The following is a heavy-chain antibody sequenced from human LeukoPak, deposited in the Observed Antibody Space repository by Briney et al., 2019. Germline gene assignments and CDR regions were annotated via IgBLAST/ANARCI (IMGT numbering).Heavy chain of an antibody. CDR3: AIEIRPKDY. J-gene: IGHJ4*02. Sequence: GGSLRLSCTASGFAFSNHAMSWVRQAPGKGLEWVSSISISGGTTYYADSVRGRFTISRENSKSTLYLQMNSLRADDTAVYYCAIEIRPKDYWAQGPRVPVP. CDR2: ISISGGTT. CDR1: GFAFSNHA. D-gene: IGHD4-17*01. V-gene: IGHV3-23*01.